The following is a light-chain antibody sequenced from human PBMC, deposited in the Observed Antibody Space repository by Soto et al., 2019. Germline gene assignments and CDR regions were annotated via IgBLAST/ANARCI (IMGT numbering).Light chain of an antibody. CDR3: QQYDSYSPYT. Sequence: DIQMTQFPPTLSASIGDRVTITCRASQTISSSLAWYQQKPGKAPKLLIYKASTLETGVPSRFSGSGSWTEFTLTISSLQPDDFATYYCQQYDSYSPYTCGQGTRLEIK. CDR2: KAS. V-gene: IGKV1-5*03. J-gene: IGKJ2*01. CDR1: QTISSS.